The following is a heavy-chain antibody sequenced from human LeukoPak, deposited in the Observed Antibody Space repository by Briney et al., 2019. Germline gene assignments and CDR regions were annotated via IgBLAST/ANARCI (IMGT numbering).Heavy chain of an antibody. D-gene: IGHD6-19*01. Sequence: SVKVSCKASGYTFTGYYMHWVRQATGQGLEWLGYMNPNSGNTRYAQKFQGRVTMTRNTSINTAYVELSSLRSEDTAAYYCARVGWGAVAGRENHYAYYYMDVWGAGTTVTISS. CDR2: MNPNSGNT. CDR3: ARVGWGAVAGRENHYAYYYMDV. V-gene: IGHV1-8*02. J-gene: IGHJ6*03. CDR1: GYTFTGYY.